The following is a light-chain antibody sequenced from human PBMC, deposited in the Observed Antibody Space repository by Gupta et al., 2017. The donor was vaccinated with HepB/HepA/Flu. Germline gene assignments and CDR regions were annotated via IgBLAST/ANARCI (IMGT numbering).Light chain of an antibody. V-gene: IGKV3-20*01. CDR1: QSVSSIY. CDR3: QQYGSSPST. J-gene: IGKJ2*02. Sequence: EIVLTHSPGTLPLSPGERATLSCRASQSVSSIYLAWYQQKPGQAPRLLIYGASSRATGIPDRFSGSGSGTDFTLTISRLEPEDFAVYYCQQYGSSPSTFGQGTKLEIK. CDR2: GAS.